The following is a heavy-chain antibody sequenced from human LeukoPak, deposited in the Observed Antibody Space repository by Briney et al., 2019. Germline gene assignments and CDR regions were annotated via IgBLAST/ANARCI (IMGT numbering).Heavy chain of an antibody. CDR2: IVVDSDNT. CDR3: AAPYISSLFDL. D-gene: IGHD6-13*01. CDR1: GFTFTSRCA. Sequence: SVKVSCKASGFTFTSRCAGQWLRQARGQRLEWIGWIVVDSDNTNYAENFQERVTITRDMSASTSYMELSSLRSEDTAVYFCAAPYISSLFDLWGQGTLVTVSS. J-gene: IGHJ5*02. V-gene: IGHV1-58*01.